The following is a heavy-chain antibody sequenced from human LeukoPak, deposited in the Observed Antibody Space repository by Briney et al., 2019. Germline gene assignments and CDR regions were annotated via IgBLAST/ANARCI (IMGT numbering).Heavy chain of an antibody. D-gene: IGHD3-22*01. V-gene: IGHV3-9*01. CDR1: GFTFDDYA. Sequence: GGSLRLSCAASGFTFDDYAMHWVRHAPGKGLEWVSGISWNSGSIGYADSVKGRFAISRDNAKNSLYLQMNSLRAEDTALYYCAKVGTYDSSGYYDYWGQGTLVTVSS. CDR3: AKVGTYDSSGYYDY. J-gene: IGHJ4*02. CDR2: ISWNSGSI.